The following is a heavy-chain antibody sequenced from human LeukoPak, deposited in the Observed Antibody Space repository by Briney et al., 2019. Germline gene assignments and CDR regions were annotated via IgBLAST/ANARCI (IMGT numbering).Heavy chain of an antibody. Sequence: ASVKVSCKASGYTFTGYYMHWVRQAPGQGLEWMGWINPNSGGTNYAQKFQGRVTMTRDTSISTAYMELSRLRSDDTAVYYCARDVTGSLYYFDYWGQGTLVTVSS. CDR1: GYTFTGYY. CDR3: ARDVTGSLYYFDY. D-gene: IGHD7-27*01. J-gene: IGHJ4*02. CDR2: INPNSGGT. V-gene: IGHV1-2*02.